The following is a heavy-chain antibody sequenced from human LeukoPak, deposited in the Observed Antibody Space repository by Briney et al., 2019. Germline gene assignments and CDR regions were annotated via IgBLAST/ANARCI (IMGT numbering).Heavy chain of an antibody. V-gene: IGHV4-34*01. CDR3: ARGEDAYCSSTSCSSLDY. D-gene: IGHD2-2*01. CDR1: GGSFSGYY. Sequence: SETLSLTCAVYGGSFSGYYWSWIRQPPGKGLEWIGEINHSGSTNYNPSLKSRVTISVDTSKNQFSLKLSSVTAADTAVYYCARGEDAYCSSTSCSSLDYWGQGTLVTVSS. CDR2: INHSGST. J-gene: IGHJ4*02.